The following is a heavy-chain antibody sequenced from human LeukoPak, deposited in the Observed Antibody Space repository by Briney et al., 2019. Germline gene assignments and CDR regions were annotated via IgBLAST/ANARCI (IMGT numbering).Heavy chain of an antibody. CDR3: AREPYYYDSSGYSDY. Sequence: GASVKVSCKASGGTFSSYAISWVRQAPGQGLEWMGRIIPIFGTANYAQKFQGRVTITADKSTSTAYMELSSLRSEDMAVYYCAREPYYYDSSGYSDYWGQGTLVTVSS. CDR1: GGTFSSYA. J-gene: IGHJ4*02. D-gene: IGHD3-22*01. CDR2: IIPIFGTA. V-gene: IGHV1-69*06.